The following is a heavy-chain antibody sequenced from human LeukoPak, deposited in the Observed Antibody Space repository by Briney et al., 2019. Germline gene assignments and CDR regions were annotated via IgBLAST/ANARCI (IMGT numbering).Heavy chain of an antibody. CDR3: ARLSASYLYYFNC. J-gene: IGHJ4*02. CDR2: IYYSGTT. Sequence: SQTLSLTCTVSGGSISSGDYYWSWIRQPPGKGLEWIGYIYYSGTTFYNPSLKSRLTISVDTSKNQFSLKLSSVTAADTAVYYGARLSASYLYYFNCWGQGTLVTVSS. D-gene: IGHD1-26*01. V-gene: IGHV4-30-4*08. CDR1: GGSISSGDYY.